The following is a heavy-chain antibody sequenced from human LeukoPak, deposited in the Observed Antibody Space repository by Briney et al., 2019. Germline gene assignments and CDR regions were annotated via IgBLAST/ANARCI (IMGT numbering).Heavy chain of an antibody. CDR2: MSYDGSNK. J-gene: IGHJ4*02. D-gene: IGHD6-19*01. CDR3: AKSYSSGWYYFDY. CDR1: GFTFSSYG. Sequence: GGSLRLSCAASGFTFSSYGIHWVRQAPGKGPEWVAFMSYDGSNKYYADSVKGRFTISRDHSKNTLYMQMNSLRAEDTAVYYCAKSYSSGWYYFDYWGQGTLVTVSS. V-gene: IGHV3-30*18.